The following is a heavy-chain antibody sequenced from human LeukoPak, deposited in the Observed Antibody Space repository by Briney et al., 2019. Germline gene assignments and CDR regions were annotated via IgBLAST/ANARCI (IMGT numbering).Heavy chain of an antibody. CDR3: ARDAEWEPLVSYYFDY. J-gene: IGHJ4*02. CDR2: INAGNGNT. V-gene: IGHV1-3*01. Sequence: ASVKVSCKASGYTFTSYAMHWVRQAPGQRLEWMGWINAGNGNTKYSQKFQGRVTITRDTSASTAYMELSSLRSEDTAVYYCARDAEWEPLVSYYFDYWGQGTLVTVSS. D-gene: IGHD1-26*01. CDR1: GYTFTSYA.